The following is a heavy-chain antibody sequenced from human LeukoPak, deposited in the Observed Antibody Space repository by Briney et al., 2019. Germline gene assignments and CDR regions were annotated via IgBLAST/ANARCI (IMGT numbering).Heavy chain of an antibody. CDR2: IYYSGSI. J-gene: IGHJ4*02. CDR1: GDSISSYY. CDR3: ARLQLRHCSRTSCANEFDY. D-gene: IGHD2-2*01. Sequence: SEILSLTCTVSGDSISSYYWSWIREPPGKGLKWIGYIYYSGSINYNPSPKSRVIISVDKSKNQFSLKLTSVTAADTAVYYCARLQLRHCSRTSCANEFDYWGQGTLVTVSS. V-gene: IGHV4-59*01.